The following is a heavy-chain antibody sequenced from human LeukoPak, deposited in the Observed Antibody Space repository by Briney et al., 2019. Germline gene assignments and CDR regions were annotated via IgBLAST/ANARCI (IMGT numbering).Heavy chain of an antibody. CDR1: GYTFTGYY. CDR3: ARDISGTYSGGE. D-gene: IGHD1-26*01. J-gene: IGHJ4*02. V-gene: IGHV1-2*02. CDR2: INPNSGGT. Sequence: ASVKVSCKASGYTFTGYYMHWVRQAPGQGLGWMGWINPNSGGTNYAQKFQGRVTMTRDTSISTAYMELSRLRSDDTAVYYCARDISGTYSGGEWGQGTLVTVSS.